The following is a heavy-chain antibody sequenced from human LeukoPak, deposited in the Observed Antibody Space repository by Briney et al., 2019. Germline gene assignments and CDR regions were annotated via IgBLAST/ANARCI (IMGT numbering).Heavy chain of an antibody. Sequence: VASVKVSCKASGYTSTGYYMHWVRQAPGQGLEWMGWINPNSGGTNYAQKFQGRVTMTRDTSISTAYMELSRLRSDDTAVYYCARLITMVRGVTVDYWGQGTLVTVSS. V-gene: IGHV1-2*02. J-gene: IGHJ4*02. CDR3: ARLITMVRGVTVDY. CDR2: INPNSGGT. CDR1: GYTSTGYY. D-gene: IGHD3-10*01.